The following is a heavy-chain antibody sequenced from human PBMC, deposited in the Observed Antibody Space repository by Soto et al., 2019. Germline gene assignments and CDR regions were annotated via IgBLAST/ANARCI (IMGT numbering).Heavy chain of an antibody. V-gene: IGHV1-69*01. D-gene: IGHD2-21*02. Sequence: QVQLLQSGAEVKKPGSSVKVSCKASGGTFSSYAISWVRQAPGQGLEWMGGIIPIFGTANYAQKFQGRVTITADESTSTAYMELSSLRSEDTAVYYCARVHCGGDCSANYYYYYGMDVWGKGTTVTVSS. CDR2: IIPIFGTA. CDR3: ARVHCGGDCSANYYYYYGMDV. J-gene: IGHJ6*04. CDR1: GGTFSSYA.